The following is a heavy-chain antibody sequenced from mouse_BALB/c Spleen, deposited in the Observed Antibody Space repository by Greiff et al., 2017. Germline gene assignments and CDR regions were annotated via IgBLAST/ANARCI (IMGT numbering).Heavy chain of an antibody. CDR3: ARRGSSYWYFDV. J-gene: IGHJ1*01. CDR2: ISSGSSTI. V-gene: IGHV5-17*02. CDR1: GFTFSSFG. D-gene: IGHD1-1*01. Sequence: EVQGVESGGGLVQPGGSRKLSCAASGFTFSSFGMHWVRQAPEKGLEWVAYISSGSSTIYYADTVKGRFTISRDNPKNTLFLQMTSLRSEDTAMYYCARRGSSYWYFDVWGAGTTVTVSS.